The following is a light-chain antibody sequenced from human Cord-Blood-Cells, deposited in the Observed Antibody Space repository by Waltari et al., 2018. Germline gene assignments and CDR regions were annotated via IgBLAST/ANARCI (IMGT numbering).Light chain of an antibody. CDR1: SSDVGVYNY. V-gene: IGLV2-14*01. CDR3: SSYTSSSTLRWV. J-gene: IGLJ3*02. Sequence: QSALTQPAPVSGSPGPSITISCTGTSSDVGVYNYVSWYQQHPGKAPKLMIYEVSNRPSGVSNRFSGSKSGNTASLTISGLQAEDEADYYCSSYTSSSTLRWVFGGGTKLTVL. CDR2: EVS.